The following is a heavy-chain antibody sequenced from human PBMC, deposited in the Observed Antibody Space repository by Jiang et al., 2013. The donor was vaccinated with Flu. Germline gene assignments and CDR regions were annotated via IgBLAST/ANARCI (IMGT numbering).Heavy chain of an antibody. CDR1: TAYY. D-gene: IGHD3-22*01. Sequence: TAYYIHWVRQAPGQGLEWMGRLNPNSGDTSYAQKFQGRVAMTRDTSISTGYMELRRLTSDDTAVYYCARAHYYDSTAYYYDYWGQGTLVTVSS. CDR3: ARAHYYDSTAYYYDY. CDR2: LNPNSGDT. J-gene: IGHJ4*02. V-gene: IGHV1-2*06.